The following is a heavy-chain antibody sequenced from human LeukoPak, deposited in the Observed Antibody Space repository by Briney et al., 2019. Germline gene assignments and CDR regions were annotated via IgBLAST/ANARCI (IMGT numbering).Heavy chain of an antibody. J-gene: IGHJ4*02. CDR2: INPNSGTT. CDR3: ARAAGTNYYDSSGYYRAFDY. D-gene: IGHD3-22*01. V-gene: IGHV1-2*02. Sequence: GASVKVSCKATGYTFTAYYMQWVRQAPGQGLEWMGWINPNSGTTNCAQKFQGRVTMTRDTSISTAYMELSRLRSDDTAVYYCARAAGTNYYDSSGYYRAFDYWGQGTLVTVSS. CDR1: GYTFTAYY.